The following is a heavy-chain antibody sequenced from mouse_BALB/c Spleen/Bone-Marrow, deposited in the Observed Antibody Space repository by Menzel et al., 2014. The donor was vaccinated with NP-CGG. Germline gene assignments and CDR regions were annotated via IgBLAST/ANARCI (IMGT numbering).Heavy chain of an antibody. V-gene: IGHV1-9*01. CDR1: GYTFSSYW. D-gene: IGHD6-5*01. Sequence: QVQLQQSGAELMKPGASVKISSKATGYTFSSYWIGWVKQRPGHGVEWIGEILPGSGSTNYNEKFKGKATFTADTSSNTAYMQLSSLTSEDSAVYYCAPMGAYWRQGTLGTVSA. CDR2: ILPGSGST. CDR3: APMGAY. J-gene: IGHJ3*01.